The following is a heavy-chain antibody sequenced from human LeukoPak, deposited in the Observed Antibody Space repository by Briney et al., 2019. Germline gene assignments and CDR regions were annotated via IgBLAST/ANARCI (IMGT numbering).Heavy chain of an antibody. J-gene: IGHJ4*02. V-gene: IGHV1-69*04. CDR1: GGTFSSYA. CDR3: ARVDSSSWPYYFDY. D-gene: IGHD6-13*01. CDR2: IIPILGIA. Sequence: SVKVSCKASGGTFSSYAISWVRQAPGQGLEWMGRIIPILGIANYAQKFQGRVTITADKSTSTAYMGLSSLRSEDTAVYYCARVDSSSWPYYFDYWGQGTLVTVSS.